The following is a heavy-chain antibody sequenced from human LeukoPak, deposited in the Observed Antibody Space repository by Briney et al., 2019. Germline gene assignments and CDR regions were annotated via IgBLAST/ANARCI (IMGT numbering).Heavy chain of an antibody. CDR3: AREGGVSAAADPYFDY. Sequence: GASVKVSCKASGYTFTGYYMHWVRQAPGQGLEWMGWINPNSGGTNYAQKFQGRVTMTRDTSISTAYMELSRLRSDDTAVYYCAREGGVSAAADPYFDYWGQGTLVTVSS. D-gene: IGHD6-13*01. CDR1: GYTFTGYY. J-gene: IGHJ4*02. CDR2: INPNSGGT. V-gene: IGHV1-2*02.